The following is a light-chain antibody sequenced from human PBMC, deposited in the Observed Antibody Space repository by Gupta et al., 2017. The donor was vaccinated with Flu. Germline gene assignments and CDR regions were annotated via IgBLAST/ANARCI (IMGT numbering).Light chain of an antibody. CDR3: QQYYSTPPLT. J-gene: IGKJ4*01. V-gene: IGKV4-1*01. Sequence: DIVMPQSPDSLAVCLGEKGNIHCKSSQSVLYSSNNKNYLAWYQQKQGQPPKLLIYWASTRESGVPDRFSGSGSGTDFTLTISSLQAEDVAVYYCQQYYSTPPLTFGGGTKVEIK. CDR2: WAS. CDR1: QSVLYSSNNKNY.